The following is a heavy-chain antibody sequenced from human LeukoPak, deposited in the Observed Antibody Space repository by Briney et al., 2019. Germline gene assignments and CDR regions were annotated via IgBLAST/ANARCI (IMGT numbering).Heavy chain of an antibody. CDR3: ARDWGETSRFRDAFDI. Sequence: EASVKVSCKASGYTFTSYGISWVRQAPGQGLEWMGWISAYNGNTNYAQKLQGRVTMTTDTSTSTAYMELRSLRSDDTAVYYCARDWGETSRFRDAFDIWGQGTMVTVSS. V-gene: IGHV1-18*01. CDR2: ISAYNGNT. CDR1: GYTFTSYG. J-gene: IGHJ3*02. D-gene: IGHD3-16*01.